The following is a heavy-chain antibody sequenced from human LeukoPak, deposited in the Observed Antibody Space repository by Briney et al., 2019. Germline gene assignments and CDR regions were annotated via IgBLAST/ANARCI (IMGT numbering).Heavy chain of an antibody. Sequence: SETLSLTXAVSGYSISSGYYWDWIRQPPGKGLERIGNVYHSGSTYENPSLKSRVSISLDTSNNQFSLKLTSVTAADTAIYYCARLSGAPVRHPIYHFDYWGQGTLVTVSS. CDR2: VYHSGST. CDR3: ARLSGAPVRHPIYHFDY. J-gene: IGHJ4*02. V-gene: IGHV4-38-2*01. D-gene: IGHD1-26*01. CDR1: GYSISSGYY.